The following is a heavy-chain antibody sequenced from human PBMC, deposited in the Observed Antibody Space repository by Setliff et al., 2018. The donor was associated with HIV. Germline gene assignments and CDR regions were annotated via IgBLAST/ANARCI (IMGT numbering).Heavy chain of an antibody. Sequence: PGGSLRLSCAASGFNFDDYGMTWVRQDPGKGLEWVSGINWNGGSTGYADSVKGRFTISRDSAKKSLYLQMNSLRAEDTALYYCARAQEFEYSSSSMGNDAFDLWGQGTMVTVSS. CDR1: GFNFDDYG. CDR2: INWNGGST. J-gene: IGHJ3*01. V-gene: IGHV3-20*04. CDR3: ARAQEFEYSSSSMGNDAFDL. D-gene: IGHD6-6*01.